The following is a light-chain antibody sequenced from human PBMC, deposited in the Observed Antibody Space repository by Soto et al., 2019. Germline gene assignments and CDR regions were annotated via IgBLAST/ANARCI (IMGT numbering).Light chain of an antibody. CDR1: QSISYY. CDR2: KAS. Sequence: DIQMTQSPSTLSASVGDRVTITCRASQSISYYLAWYQQKPGVAPKLLIYKASILESGVPARFSGSGSGTEVTLTISSLQPDDSAIYYCQCCNSYSYTFGQRTKLEIK. V-gene: IGKV1-5*03. CDR3: QCCNSYSYT. J-gene: IGKJ2*01.